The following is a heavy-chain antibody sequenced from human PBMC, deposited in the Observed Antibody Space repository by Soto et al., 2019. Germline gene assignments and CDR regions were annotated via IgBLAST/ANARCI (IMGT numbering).Heavy chain of an antibody. D-gene: IGHD5-12*01. CDR3: ARDRRWLPRGPNNWLDL. V-gene: IGHV4-30-4*01. J-gene: IGHJ5*02. CDR1: GGSINSGDYY. Sequence: TLSLTCTVSGGSINSGDYYWTWVRQPPGKGLEWIGYIYYDGNSQHNPSLKSRVTMSIDTSKNQFSLNLSSVTAADTAVYYCARDRRWLPRGPNNWLDLWGQGTQVTVSS. CDR2: IYYDGNS.